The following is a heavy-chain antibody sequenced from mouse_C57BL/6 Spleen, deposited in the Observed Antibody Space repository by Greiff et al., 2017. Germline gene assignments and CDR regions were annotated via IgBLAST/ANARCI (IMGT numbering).Heavy chain of an antibody. J-gene: IGHJ3*01. Sequence: ESGPGLVKPSQSLSLTCSVTGYSITSGYYWNWIRQFPGNKLEWMGYISYDGGNNYNPSLKNRISITRDTSKNQFFLKLNSVTTEDTATYYCARDEKDDGYPRGFAYWGQGTLVTVSA. D-gene: IGHD2-3*01. CDR1: GYSITSGYY. V-gene: IGHV3-6*01. CDR2: ISYDGGN. CDR3: ARDEKDDGYPRGFAY.